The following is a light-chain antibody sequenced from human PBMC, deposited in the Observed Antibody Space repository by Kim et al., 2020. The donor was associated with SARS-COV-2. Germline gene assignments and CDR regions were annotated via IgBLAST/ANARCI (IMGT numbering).Light chain of an antibody. CDR1: QSVSSN. J-gene: IGKJ2*01. CDR2: GAS. CDR3: QQYNNWRYT. V-gene: IGKV3-15*01. Sequence: SVSPGERATLSCRASQSVSSNLAWYQQKPGQAPRHLIYGASTRATGIPARFSGSGSGTEFTLTISSLQSEDFAVYYCQQYNNWRYTFGQGTKLEI.